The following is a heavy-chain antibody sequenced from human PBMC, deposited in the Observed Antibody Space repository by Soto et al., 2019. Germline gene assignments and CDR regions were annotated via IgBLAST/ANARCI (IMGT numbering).Heavy chain of an antibody. V-gene: IGHV4-59*08. J-gene: IGHJ4*02. CDR2: VYHSGTT. CDR3: ARRYGDCFDY. D-gene: IGHD4-17*01. Sequence: SETLSLTCTVSGGSIRTYYWTWIRQSPGKGPEWIGYVYHSGTTNYNPSLKSRVTISVDTSKNQFSLKLSSVTAADTAVYYCARRYGDCFDYWGQGTLVTVSS. CDR1: GGSIRTYY.